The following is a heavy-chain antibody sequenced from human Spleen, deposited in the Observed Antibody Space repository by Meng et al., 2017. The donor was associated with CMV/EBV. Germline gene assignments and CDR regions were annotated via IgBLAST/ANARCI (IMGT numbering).Heavy chain of an antibody. J-gene: IGHJ6*02. V-gene: IGHV1-18*01. CDR3: ARRGIGAARLAPYYYYGMDV. CDR1: GYTFTSYG. Sequence: ASVKVSCKASGYTFTSYGISWVRQAPGQGLEWMGWISGYDGRANYGQKLQGRVTITTDEATSTAYMELSSLRSEDTAVYYCARRGIGAARLAPYYYYGMDVWGQGTTVTVSS. CDR2: ISGYDGRA. D-gene: IGHD6-6*01.